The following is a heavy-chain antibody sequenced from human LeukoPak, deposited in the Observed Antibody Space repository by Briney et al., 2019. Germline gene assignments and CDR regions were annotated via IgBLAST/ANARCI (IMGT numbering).Heavy chain of an antibody. Sequence: ASETLSLTCTVSGGSISSYYWSWIRQPPGKGLEWIGYIYYSGSTNYNPSLKSRVTISVDTSKNQFSLKLSSVTAADTAVYYCARAWYNWRETYYFDYWGQGTLVTVSS. CDR1: GGSISSYY. CDR3: ARAWYNWRETYYFDY. D-gene: IGHD1-20*01. J-gene: IGHJ4*02. V-gene: IGHV4-59*08. CDR2: IYYSGST.